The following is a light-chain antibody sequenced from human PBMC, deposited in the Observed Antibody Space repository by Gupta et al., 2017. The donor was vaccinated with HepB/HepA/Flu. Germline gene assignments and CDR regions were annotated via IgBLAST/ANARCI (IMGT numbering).Light chain of an antibody. CDR2: WAS. V-gene: IGKV4-1*01. CDR1: QSVLYSSNTKNY. Sequence: DIVMTQSPDSLAVPLGERATINCKSSQSVLYSSNTKNYLAWYRQKPGQPPKLLIYWASTRESGVPDRFSGSGSGTDFTLTISSLQTEDVAVYYCQQYYSTPFTFGPGTKVDIK. J-gene: IGKJ3*01. CDR3: QQYYSTPFT.